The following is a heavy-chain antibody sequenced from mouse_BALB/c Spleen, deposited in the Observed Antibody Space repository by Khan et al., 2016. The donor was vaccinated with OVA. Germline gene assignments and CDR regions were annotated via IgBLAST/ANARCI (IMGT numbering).Heavy chain of an antibody. CDR3: AIRDYFDY. J-gene: IGHJ2*01. Sequence: LVESGPELVRPGVSVKISCKGSGYTFTDYSMHWVKQSHAKSLEWIGVISTDSVNTNYNQKFKDKATLTVDKSSSTAYMELARMTSEDSAIYYCAIRDYFDYWGQGTTLTVSS. V-gene: IGHV1S137*01. CDR2: ISTDSVNT. CDR1: GYTFTDYS.